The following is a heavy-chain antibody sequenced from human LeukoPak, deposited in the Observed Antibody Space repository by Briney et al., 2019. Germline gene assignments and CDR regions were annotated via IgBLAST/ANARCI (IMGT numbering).Heavy chain of an antibody. V-gene: IGHV4-59*08. CDR2: IYYSGST. CDR1: GGSISSYY. CDR3: ARLVPYYYDSSGYYRGNYYYYYMDV. Sequence: SETLSLTCTVSGGSISSYYWSWIRQPPGKGLEWIGYIYYSGSTNYNPSLKSRVTISVDTSKNQFSLKLSSVTAADTAVYYCARLVPYYYDSSGYYRGNYYYYYMDVWGKGTTVTISS. J-gene: IGHJ6*03. D-gene: IGHD3-22*01.